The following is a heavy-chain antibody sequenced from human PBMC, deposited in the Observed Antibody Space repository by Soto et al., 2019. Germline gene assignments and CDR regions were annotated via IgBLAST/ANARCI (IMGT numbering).Heavy chain of an antibody. CDR3: ARAPVGLDTISYFDY. CDR2: IYNGGRT. D-gene: IGHD3-3*01. CDR1: GDSASRVSFH. V-gene: IGHV4-30-4*01. J-gene: IGHJ4*02. Sequence: PSETLSRTCTVSGDSASRVSFHWPCLRRPPGKSLEWIGYIYNGGRTYYRPSLESRMHMSLDATRNHYSLRRHSVTAAYTAVYFCARAPVGLDTISYFDYWGQGKLVTVSS.